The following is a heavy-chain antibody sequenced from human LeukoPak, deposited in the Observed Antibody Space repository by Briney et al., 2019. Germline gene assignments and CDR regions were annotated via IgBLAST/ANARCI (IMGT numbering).Heavy chain of an antibody. Sequence: SETLSLTCTVSGGSISSYYWSWIRQPPGKGLEWIGYIYYSGSTNYNPSLKSRVTISVDTSKNQFSLKLSSVTAADTAVYYCARASNYYYYDSAYYLYYFDYWGQGTLVTVSS. CDR3: ARASNYYYYDSAYYLYYFDY. CDR2: IYYSGST. D-gene: IGHD3-22*01. J-gene: IGHJ4*02. V-gene: IGHV4-59*01. CDR1: GGSISSYY.